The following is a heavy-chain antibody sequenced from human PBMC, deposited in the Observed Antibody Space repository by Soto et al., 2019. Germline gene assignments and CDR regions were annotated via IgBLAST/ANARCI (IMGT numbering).Heavy chain of an antibody. CDR2: INHSGST. CDR1: GGSFSGYY. Sequence: PSETLSLTCAVYGGSFSGYYWSWIRQPPGKGLEWIGEINHSGSTNYNPSLKSRVTISVDTSKNQFPLKLSSVTAADTAVYYCARGHYSSGWYGRHYYGMDVWGQGTTVTVSS. CDR3: ARGHYSSGWYGRHYYGMDV. V-gene: IGHV4-34*01. J-gene: IGHJ6*02. D-gene: IGHD6-19*01.